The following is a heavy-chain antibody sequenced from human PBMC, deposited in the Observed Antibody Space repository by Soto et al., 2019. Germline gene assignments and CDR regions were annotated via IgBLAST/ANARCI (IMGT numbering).Heavy chain of an antibody. Sequence: QVQLVESGGGVVQPRRSLRLSCAASGFTFSSYAMHWVRQAPGKGLEWVAVISYDGSNKYYADSVKGRFTISRDNSKNTLYLQMNSLRAEDTAVYYCARQSSSYSGSYYRPFDYWGQGTLVTVSS. J-gene: IGHJ4*02. CDR2: ISYDGSNK. CDR3: ARQSSSYSGSYYRPFDY. D-gene: IGHD1-26*01. V-gene: IGHV3-30-3*01. CDR1: GFTFSSYA.